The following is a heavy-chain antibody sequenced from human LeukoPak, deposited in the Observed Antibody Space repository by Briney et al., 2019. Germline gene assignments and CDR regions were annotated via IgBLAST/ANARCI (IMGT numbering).Heavy chain of an antibody. CDR2: ISSSSSYI. CDR1: GFTFSSYS. J-gene: IGHJ3*02. Sequence: GGSLRLSCAASGFTFSSYSMNWVLQAPGKGLEWVSSISSSSSYIYYADSVKGRFTISRDSAKNSLYLQMNSLRAEDTAVYYCAVEQQLLTTEAFDIWGQGTMVTVSS. CDR3: AVEQQLLTTEAFDI. V-gene: IGHV3-21*01. D-gene: IGHD6-13*01.